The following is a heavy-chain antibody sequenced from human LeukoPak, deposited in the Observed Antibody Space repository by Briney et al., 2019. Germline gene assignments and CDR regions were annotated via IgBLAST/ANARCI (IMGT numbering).Heavy chain of an antibody. CDR3: ARSDYHNSGSHTVFDAFDI. V-gene: IGHV3-53*01. CDR2: IYSGGST. CDR1: GFIVSSNY. D-gene: IGHD3-10*01. J-gene: IGHJ3*02. Sequence: PGGSLRLSCAASGFIVSSNYMNWVRQAPGKGLEWVSVIYSGGSTYYADSVKGRFTISRDNSKNTLYLQMNSLRAEDTAMYYCARSDYHNSGSHTVFDAFDIWGQGTRVTVSS.